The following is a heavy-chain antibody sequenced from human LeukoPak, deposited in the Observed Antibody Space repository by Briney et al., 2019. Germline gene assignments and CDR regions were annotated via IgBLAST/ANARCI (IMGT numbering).Heavy chain of an antibody. CDR3: ARGRVSGYVH. J-gene: IGHJ4*02. D-gene: IGHD5-12*01. Sequence: PSETLSLTCAVYGGSFSGYYWSWIRQPPGKGLEWIGEINHSGSTNYNPSLKSRVTISVDTSKNQFSLKLSSVTAADTAVYYCARGRVSGYVHWGQGTLVTVSS. V-gene: IGHV4-34*01. CDR2: INHSGST. CDR1: GGSFSGYY.